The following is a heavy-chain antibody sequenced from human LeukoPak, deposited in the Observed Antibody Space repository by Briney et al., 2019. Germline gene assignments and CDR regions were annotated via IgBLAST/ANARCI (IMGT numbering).Heavy chain of an antibody. V-gene: IGHV3-48*03. Sequence: PGGSLRLSCAASGFTFISYEMNWVRQAPGKGLEWFSYISSSGSRIYYADSVKGRFTISRDNAKNSLYLQMNSLRAEDTAVYYSAIVGGGNEGSGSFFDYWGQGTLVTVSS. J-gene: IGHJ4*02. CDR2: ISSSGSRI. CDR1: GFTFISYE. CDR3: AIVGGGNEGSGSFFDY. D-gene: IGHD3-10*01.